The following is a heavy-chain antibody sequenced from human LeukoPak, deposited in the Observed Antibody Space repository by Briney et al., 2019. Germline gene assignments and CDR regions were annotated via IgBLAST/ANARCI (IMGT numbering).Heavy chain of an antibody. V-gene: IGHV3-7*03. J-gene: IGHJ5*02. CDR1: GFTFSSYW. CDR2: IKQDESAK. Sequence: GGSLRPSCAASGFTFSSYWMTWVRQAPGKGLEWVANIKQDESAKYYVDSVKGRFTISRDNAKNSLYLQMNSLRAEDTAVYYCAKGSTCSGGSCYDWFDPWGQGTLVTVSS. CDR3: AKGSTCSGGSCYDWFDP. D-gene: IGHD2-15*01.